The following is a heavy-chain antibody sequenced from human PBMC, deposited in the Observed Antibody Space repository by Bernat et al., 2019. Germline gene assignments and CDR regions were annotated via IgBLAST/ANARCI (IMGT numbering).Heavy chain of an antibody. CDR1: GYTFTSYG. D-gene: IGHD3-22*01. V-gene: IGHV1-18*01. J-gene: IGHJ3*01. CDR2: ISTCNGNI. Sequence: QVQLVQSGTEVKKPGASVKVSCKASGYTFTSYGISWVRQAPGQGLEWMGWISTCNGNINYAQKLQGRVTMTTDTSTSTAYMELRSLRSDDTAVYYCARDSTMKGVVDAFDLWGQGTMVTVSS. CDR3: ARDSTMKGVVDAFDL.